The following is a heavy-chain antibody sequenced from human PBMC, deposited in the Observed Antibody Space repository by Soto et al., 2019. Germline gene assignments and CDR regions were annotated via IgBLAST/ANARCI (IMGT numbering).Heavy chain of an antibody. CDR2: TYYKSKWYY. CDR3: ARGSWDDVSGHYYMDV. V-gene: IGHV6-1*01. D-gene: IGHD1-1*01. J-gene: IGHJ6*03. CDR1: GDSVSSNSAG. Sequence: QVQLQQSSPGLVKPSQALSLTCDISGDSVSSNSAGWNWIRQTPSRGLEWLGRTYYKSKWYYTYAASVKSRITVSPDTSKNHFSLQLTSVTPEDTAVYYCARGSWDDVSGHYYMDVWDKGNTVTVSS.